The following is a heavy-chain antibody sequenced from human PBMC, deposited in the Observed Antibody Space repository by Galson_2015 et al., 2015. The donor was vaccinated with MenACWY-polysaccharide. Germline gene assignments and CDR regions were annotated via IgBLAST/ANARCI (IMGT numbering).Heavy chain of an antibody. J-gene: IGHJ5*02. D-gene: IGHD2-15*01. Sequence: SLRLSCAASGFTFTNYAMNWVRQAPGKGLEWVSVKGRFTISRDNSKNMVYLQMNSLRAEDTAIYYCAKANSGGICTSGWACWFDPWGQGSLVIVSS. CDR3: AKANSGGICTSGWACWFDP. CDR1: GFTFTNYA. V-gene: IGHV3-23*01.